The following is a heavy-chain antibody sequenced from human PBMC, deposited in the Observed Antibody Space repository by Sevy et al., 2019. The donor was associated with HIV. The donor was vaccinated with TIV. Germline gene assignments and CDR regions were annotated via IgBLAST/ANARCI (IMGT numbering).Heavy chain of an antibody. CDR1: GFTFSNAW. J-gene: IGHJ4*02. CDR3: TTDRHVLRFLEWLPNPYYFDY. CDR2: LTSKTDGGTT. Sequence: GGSLRLSCAASGFTFSNAWMSWVRQAPGKGRAWVGRLTSKTDGGTTDYAAPVKGRFTISRDDSKNTLYLQMNSLKTEDTAVYYCTTDRHVLRFLEWLPNPYYFDYWGQGTLVTVSS. D-gene: IGHD3-3*01. V-gene: IGHV3-15*01.